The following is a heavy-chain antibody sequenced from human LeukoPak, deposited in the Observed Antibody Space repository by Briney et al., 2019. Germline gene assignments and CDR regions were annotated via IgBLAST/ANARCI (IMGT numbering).Heavy chain of an antibody. V-gene: IGHV4-59*01. D-gene: IGHD2-2*01. J-gene: IGHJ5*02. CDR2: IYYSGST. CDR3: ARGQSDIVVVPAAVVWFDP. CDR1: GGSISSYY. Sequence: SETLSLTCTVSGGSISSYYWSWIRQPPGKGLEWIGYIYYSGSTNYNPSLKSRVTISVDTSKNQISLRLSSVTAADTAVYYCARGQSDIVVVPAAVVWFDPWGQGTLVTVSS.